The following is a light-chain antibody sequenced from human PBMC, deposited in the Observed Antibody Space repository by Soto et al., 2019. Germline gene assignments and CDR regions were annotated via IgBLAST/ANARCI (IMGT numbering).Light chain of an antibody. CDR2: DVS. V-gene: IGLV2-14*03. CDR3: SSYTSSSTYV. CDR1: TSDVGGYDY. J-gene: IGLJ1*01. Sequence: QSVLTQPASVSGSPGQSITISCTGTTSDVGGYDYVSWYQHHPGKAPKLMIYDVSNRPSGVSNRFSGSKSGNTASLTISGLQAEDEAEYFCSSYTSSSTYVFAIGTKLTVL.